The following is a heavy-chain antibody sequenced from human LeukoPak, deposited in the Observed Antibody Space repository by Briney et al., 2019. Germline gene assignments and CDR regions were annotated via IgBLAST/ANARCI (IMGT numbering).Heavy chain of an antibody. CDR2: ISGSGDST. CDR1: GFSFSNYA. D-gene: IGHD6-19*01. CDR3: AKGYTSGWFPWFDP. Sequence: PGGSLRLSCAASGFSFSNYAMNWVRQAPGKGLEWVSGISGSGDSTYNADSVKGRFSISRDNSKNTMYLQMNSLRAEDTAVYYCAKGYTSGWFPWFDPWGQGTLVTVSS. J-gene: IGHJ5*02. V-gene: IGHV3-23*01.